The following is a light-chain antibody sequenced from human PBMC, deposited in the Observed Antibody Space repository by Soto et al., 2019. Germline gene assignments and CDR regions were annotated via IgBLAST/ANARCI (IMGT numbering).Light chain of an antibody. J-gene: IGKJ5*01. Sequence: DLQMTQSPSYLSASVGDRFTITCRASQSISSYLNWYQQNPGKAPKLLXYAATTLQSGVPSRFRGSGSGTDFTLTISSLKSEDFAVYYCQQYNNWHAITFGQGTRLEIK. CDR3: QQYNNWHAIT. CDR1: QSISSY. CDR2: AAT. V-gene: IGKV1-39*02.